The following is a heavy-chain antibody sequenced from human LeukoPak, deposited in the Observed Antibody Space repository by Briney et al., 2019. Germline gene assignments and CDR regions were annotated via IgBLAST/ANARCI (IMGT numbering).Heavy chain of an antibody. CDR2: IYSGGST. V-gene: IGHV3-53*01. J-gene: IGHJ4*02. D-gene: IGHD3-22*01. CDR3: ARLTYYYDSSGYSPIYFDY. CDR1: GFTVSSNY. Sequence: PGGSLRLSCAASGFTVSSNYMSWVRQAPGKGLEWVSVIYSGGSTYYADSVKVRFTISRDNSKNTLYLQMNSLRAEDTAVYYCARLTYYYDSSGYSPIYFDYWGQGTLVTVSS.